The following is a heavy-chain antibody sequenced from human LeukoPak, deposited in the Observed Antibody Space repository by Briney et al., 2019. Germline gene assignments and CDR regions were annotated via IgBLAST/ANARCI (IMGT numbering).Heavy chain of an antibody. Sequence: GSSVTVSCKASGGTFSSYAISWVRQAPGQGLEWMGRIIPILGIANYAQKFQGRVTITADKSTSTAYMELSSLRSEDTAVYYCASRGYSGYDFLFAFDIWGQGTMVTVSS. CDR2: IIPILGIA. CDR1: GGTFSSYA. J-gene: IGHJ3*02. V-gene: IGHV1-69*04. CDR3: ASRGYSGYDFLFAFDI. D-gene: IGHD5-12*01.